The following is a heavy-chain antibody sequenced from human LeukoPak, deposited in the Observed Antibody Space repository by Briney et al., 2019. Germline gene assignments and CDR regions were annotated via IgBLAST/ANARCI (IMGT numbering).Heavy chain of an antibody. V-gene: IGHV4-59*08. J-gene: IGHJ5*02. CDR2: IYYTGST. D-gene: IGHD6-13*01. CDR3: AKSADFHTSGWYWRS. CDR1: GGSISRYY. Sequence: PSETLSLTCTVSGGSISRYYWSWIRQPPGKGLEWIGYIYYTGSTNYSPSLKSRVTISVDMSKNQFSLKLSSVTAADTAVYYCAKSADFHTSGWYWRSWGQGTLVTVSS.